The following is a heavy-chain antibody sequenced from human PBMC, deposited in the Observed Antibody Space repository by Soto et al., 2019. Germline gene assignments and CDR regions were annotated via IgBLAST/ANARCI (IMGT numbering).Heavy chain of an antibody. Sequence: GASVKVSCKASGYTFTSYYMHWVRQAPGQGLEWMGIINPSGGSTSYAQKFQGRVTMTRDTSTSTVYMELSSLRSEDTAVYYCARETAYCGGDCYSIRFDPWGQGTLVTVS. CDR1: GYTFTSYY. D-gene: IGHD2-21*02. CDR3: ARETAYCGGDCYSIRFDP. V-gene: IGHV1-46*01. CDR2: INPSGGST. J-gene: IGHJ5*02.